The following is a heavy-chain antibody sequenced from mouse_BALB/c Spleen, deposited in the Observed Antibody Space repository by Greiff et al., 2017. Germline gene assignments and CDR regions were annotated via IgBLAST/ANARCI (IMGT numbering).Heavy chain of an antibody. D-gene: IGHD1-1*01. CDR3: ARKVITRGYFDV. CDR2: INPSTGYT. V-gene: IGHV1-7*01. J-gene: IGHJ1*01. CDR1: GYTFTSYW. Sequence: QVQLQQSGAELAKPGASVKMSCKASGYTFTSYWMHWVKQRPGQGLEWIGYINPSTGYTEYNQKFKDKATLTADKSSSTAYMQLSSLTSEDSAVYYWARKVITRGYFDVWGAGTTVTVSA.